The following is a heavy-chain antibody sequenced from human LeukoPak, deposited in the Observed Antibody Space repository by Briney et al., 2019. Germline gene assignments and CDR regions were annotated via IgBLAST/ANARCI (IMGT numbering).Heavy chain of an antibody. V-gene: IGHV3-23*01. J-gene: IGHJ3*02. Sequence: GGSLRLSCAASGFTFSSYAMSWVRQAPGKGLEWVSAISGRGGSTYYADSVKGRFTISRDNSKNTLYLQMNSLRAEDTAVYYCAKDVDYGGNSDAFDIWGQGTMVTVSS. D-gene: IGHD4-23*01. CDR2: ISGRGGST. CDR1: GFTFSSYA. CDR3: AKDVDYGGNSDAFDI.